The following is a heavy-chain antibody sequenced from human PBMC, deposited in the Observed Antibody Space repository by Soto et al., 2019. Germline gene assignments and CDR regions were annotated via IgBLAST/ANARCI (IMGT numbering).Heavy chain of an antibody. CDR1: GGSISSYY. CDR2: IYTSGST. Sequence: PSETRSLTCTVSGGSISSYYWSWIRQPAGKGLGWIGRIYTSGSTNYNPSLKSRVTMSVDTSKNQFSLKLSSVTAADTAVYYCARDRGLVEVDYWGQGTLVTVSS. D-gene: IGHD6-6*01. J-gene: IGHJ4*02. CDR3: ARDRGLVEVDY. V-gene: IGHV4-4*07.